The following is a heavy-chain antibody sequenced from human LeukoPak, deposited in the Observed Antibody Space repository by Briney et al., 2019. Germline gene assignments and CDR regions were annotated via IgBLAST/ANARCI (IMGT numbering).Heavy chain of an antibody. Sequence: SETLSLTCTVSGGSISSDGYYWSWIRQHPGKGLEWIGAIYYTGSTYYNPSLKSRVTISVDTSKNQFSLKLSSVTAADTAVYYCARGVTGGWYGDFQHWGQGTLVTVSS. CDR1: GGSISSDGYY. D-gene: IGHD6-19*01. J-gene: IGHJ1*01. CDR2: IYYTGST. V-gene: IGHV4-31*03. CDR3: ARGVTGGWYGDFQH.